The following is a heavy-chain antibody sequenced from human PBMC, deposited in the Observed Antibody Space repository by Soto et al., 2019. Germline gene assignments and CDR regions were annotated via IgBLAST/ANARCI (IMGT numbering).Heavy chain of an antibody. Sequence: EVQLLESGGGLVQPGGSLRLSCAASGFTFSSYAMSWVRQAPGKGLEWVSAISGSGGSTYYADSVKGRFTISRDNSKNTLYLQMNSLRAEDTAVYYCAGKPRSGGSYYYVNCNPWGQGTLVTVSS. J-gene: IGHJ5*02. D-gene: IGHD2-15*01. CDR2: ISGSGGST. V-gene: IGHV3-23*01. CDR3: AGKPRSGGSYYYVNCNP. CDR1: GFTFSSYA.